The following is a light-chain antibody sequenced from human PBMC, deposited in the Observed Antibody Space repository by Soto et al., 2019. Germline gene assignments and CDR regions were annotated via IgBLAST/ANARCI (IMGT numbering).Light chain of an antibody. CDR2: EVS. CDR3: SSYAGSNNFPYV. CDR1: SSDVGGYNY. J-gene: IGLJ1*01. V-gene: IGLV2-8*01. Sequence: QSALTQPPSASGSHRQSVTISCTETSSDVGGYNYVSWYQQHPGKAPKLMIYEVSKRPSGVPDRFSGSKSGNTASLTVSGLQAEDEADYYCSSYAGSNNFPYVFGTGTQLTVL.